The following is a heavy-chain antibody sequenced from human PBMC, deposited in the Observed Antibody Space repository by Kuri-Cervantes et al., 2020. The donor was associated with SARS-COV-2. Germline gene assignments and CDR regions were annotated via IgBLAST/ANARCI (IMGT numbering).Heavy chain of an antibody. CDR3: ARLGYDSSGYKDYYFDY. Sequence: SETLSLTCTVSGGSISSSGYYWGWIRQPPGKGLEWIGSVYDSGSTYYNPSLKSRVTISVDTSKNQSSVKLTSVTAADTAVYYCARLGYDSSGYKDYYFDYWGQGTLVTVSS. D-gene: IGHD3-22*01. CDR1: GGSISSSGYY. CDR2: VYDSGST. J-gene: IGHJ4*02. V-gene: IGHV4-39*01.